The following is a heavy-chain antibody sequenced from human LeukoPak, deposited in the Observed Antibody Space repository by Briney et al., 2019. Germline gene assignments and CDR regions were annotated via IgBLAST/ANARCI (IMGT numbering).Heavy chain of an antibody. CDR3: ARDRIGANRYYFDY. CDR2: INHSGST. D-gene: IGHD1-14*01. V-gene: IGHV4-34*01. J-gene: IGHJ4*02. CDR1: GGPISSYY. Sequence: PSETLSLTCTVSGGPISSYYWSWIRQPPGKGLEWIGEINHSGSTNYNPSLKSRVTISVDTSKNQFSLKLSSVTAADTAVYYCARDRIGANRYYFDYWGQGTLVTVSS.